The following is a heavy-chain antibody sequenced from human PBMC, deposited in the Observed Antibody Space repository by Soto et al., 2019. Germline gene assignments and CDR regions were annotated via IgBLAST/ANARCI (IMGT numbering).Heavy chain of an antibody. CDR1: GFTFSSYG. Sequence: QVQLVESGGGVVQPGRSLRLSCAASGFTFSSYGMHWVRQAPGKGLEWVAVISYDGSNKYYADSVKGRLTISRDNSKNTLYLLMNSLRAEDTAVYYSAKEMESSSWIEVNGMDVWGQGTTVTVSS. CDR3: AKEMESSSWIEVNGMDV. J-gene: IGHJ6*02. D-gene: IGHD6-13*01. V-gene: IGHV3-30*18. CDR2: ISYDGSNK.